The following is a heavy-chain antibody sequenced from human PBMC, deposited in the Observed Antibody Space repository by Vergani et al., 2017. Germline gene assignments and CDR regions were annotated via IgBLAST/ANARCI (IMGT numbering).Heavy chain of an antibody. Sequence: EVQLLESGGGLVQPGGSLRLSCAASGFTFGDYYMAWIRLAPGKGLDWVASIKRDGTETFYVDSVKGRFTISRDNAKTTLYLQMNSLRDEDTAVYYCGRPNDYGDYVGYYYYGMDVWGQGTTVTVSS. CDR3: GRPNDYGDYVGYYYYGMDV. CDR1: GFTFGDYY. CDR2: IKRDGTET. J-gene: IGHJ6*02. D-gene: IGHD4-17*01. V-gene: IGHV3-7*01.